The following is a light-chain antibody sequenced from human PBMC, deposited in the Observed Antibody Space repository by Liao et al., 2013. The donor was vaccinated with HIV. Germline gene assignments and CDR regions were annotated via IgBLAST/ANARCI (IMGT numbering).Light chain of an antibody. V-gene: IGLV3-1*01. J-gene: IGLJ1*01. CDR1: KLGNKF. Sequence: SYVLTQSPSVSVSPGQTATIACSGDKLGNKFTTWYQQRPGQSPVLVMYQDSKRPSGISERFSASTSGNTATLTITGTQAMDEADYYCQAWDSNTAYVFGTGTKVSV. CDR2: QDS. CDR3: QAWDSNTAYV.